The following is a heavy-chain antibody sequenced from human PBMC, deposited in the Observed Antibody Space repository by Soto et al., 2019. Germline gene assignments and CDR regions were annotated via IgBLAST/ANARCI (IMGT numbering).Heavy chain of an antibody. J-gene: IGHJ6*02. V-gene: IGHV4-39*01. CDR2: IYYSGST. D-gene: IGHD2-2*01. CDR3: GRQPGHCGSTTCFGYYSVDV. Sequence: QLQLQESGPRLVKPSETLSLTCSVSGGSISSSSYSWGWIRQPPGKGLEWIGTIYYSGSTHYNPSLEGRGAISADTPNIQLSLRLSSVTAADTAVYYCGRQPGHCGSTTCFGYYSVDVWGQGTTVTVS. CDR1: GGSISSSSYS.